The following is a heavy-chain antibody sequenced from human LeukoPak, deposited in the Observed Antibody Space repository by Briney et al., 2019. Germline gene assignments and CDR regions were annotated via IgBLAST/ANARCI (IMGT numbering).Heavy chain of an antibody. CDR3: ARDLESSGWLGDY. V-gene: IGHV1-2*06. CDR2: INPNSGGT. J-gene: IGHJ4*02. CDR1: GYTFTSYY. Sequence: ASVKVSCKASGYTFTSYYMHWVRQAPGQGLEWMGRINPNSGGTNYAQKFQGRVTMTRDTSISTAYMELSRLRSDDTAVYYCARDLESSGWLGDYWGQGTLVTVSS. D-gene: IGHD6-19*01.